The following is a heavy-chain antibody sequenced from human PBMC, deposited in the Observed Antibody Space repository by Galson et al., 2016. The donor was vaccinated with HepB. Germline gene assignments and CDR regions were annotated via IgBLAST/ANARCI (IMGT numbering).Heavy chain of an antibody. V-gene: IGHV4-61*01. CDR3: ARDRGSAAGFDY. D-gene: IGHD6-13*01. J-gene: IGHJ4*02. CDR1: GGSVSIGNYY. Sequence: SETLSLTCTVSGGSVSIGNYYWSWIRQPPGKGLEWIAYIYYSGSTNQNPSLKSRVTISVDTSKNQFSLQLRSVTAADTAVYYCARDRGSAAGFDYWGQGTLVTVSS. CDR2: IYYSGST.